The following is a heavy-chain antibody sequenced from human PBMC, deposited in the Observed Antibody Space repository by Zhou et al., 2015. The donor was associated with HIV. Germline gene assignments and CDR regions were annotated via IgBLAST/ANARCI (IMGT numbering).Heavy chain of an antibody. D-gene: IGHD5-18*01. CDR1: GGTFSSYD. Sequence: QVQLMQSGAEVKKPGSSVKVSCKASGGTFSSYDINWVRLAPGQGLEWMGGITPIFGTANYAQKFQGRVTITADESTSTAYMELSSLRSEDTAVYYCARAEITAMVSYNWFDPWGQGTLVTVSS. J-gene: IGHJ5*02. V-gene: IGHV1-69*01. CDR2: ITPIFGTA. CDR3: ARAEITAMVSYNWFDP.